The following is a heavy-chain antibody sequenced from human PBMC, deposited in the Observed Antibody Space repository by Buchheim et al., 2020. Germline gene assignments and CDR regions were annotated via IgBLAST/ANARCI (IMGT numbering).Heavy chain of an antibody. Sequence: EVQLVESGGGLVQPGGSLRLSCAASGFTFSSYEMNWVRQAPGKGLEWVSYISSSGSTIYYADSVKGRFTISRDNAKNSLYLQMNSLRAEDTAVYYCARSPMGFYGDYVWLGDYYYYYGMDVWGQGTT. V-gene: IGHV3-48*03. CDR2: ISSSGSTI. CDR1: GFTFSSYE. D-gene: IGHD4-17*01. CDR3: ARSPMGFYGDYVWLGDYYYYYGMDV. J-gene: IGHJ6*02.